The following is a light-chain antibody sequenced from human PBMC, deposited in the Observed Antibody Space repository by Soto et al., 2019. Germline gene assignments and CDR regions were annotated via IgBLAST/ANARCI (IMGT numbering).Light chain of an antibody. Sequence: DIQMTQSPSSLSASVGDRVTITCRASQSISTYLIWYQQRPGKAPKVLISAASTLHSGVPSRFSGSGSGTDFTLTISGLQTEDFATDYCQQSFNTPLTFGGGTKVEI. CDR2: AAS. V-gene: IGKV1-39*01. CDR3: QQSFNTPLT. CDR1: QSISTY. J-gene: IGKJ4*01.